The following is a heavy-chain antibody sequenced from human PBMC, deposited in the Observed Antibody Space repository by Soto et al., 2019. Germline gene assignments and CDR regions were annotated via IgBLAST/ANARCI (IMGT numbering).Heavy chain of an antibody. Sequence: GGSLRLSCEVSGFTVGKFVMDWVRQAPGKGQERVAGIWHDGRNKYYADSVKGRFTISRDNSKNKLYLQMNSLRAEDTAVYYCARDQGITLFGVVKSIVYFFDEWGQGTRVTVSS. J-gene: IGHJ4*02. V-gene: IGHV3-33*07. CDR1: GFTVGKFV. CDR2: IWHDGRNK. D-gene: IGHD3-3*01. CDR3: ARDQGITLFGVVKSIVYFFDE.